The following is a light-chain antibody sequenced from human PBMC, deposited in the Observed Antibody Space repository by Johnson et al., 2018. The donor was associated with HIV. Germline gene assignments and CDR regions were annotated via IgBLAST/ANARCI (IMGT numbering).Light chain of an antibody. J-gene: IGLJ1*01. V-gene: IGLV1-51*02. CDR2: ESN. CDR3: GTWDSSLSANV. CDR1: SSNIGNNY. Sequence: QSVLTQPPSVSAAPGQKVTISCSGSSSNIGNNYVSWYQQLPGTAPKLLIYESNQRPSGIPDRFSGSKSGTSATLGITGVQTGDEADYYCGTWDSSLSANVFGTGTRVTVL.